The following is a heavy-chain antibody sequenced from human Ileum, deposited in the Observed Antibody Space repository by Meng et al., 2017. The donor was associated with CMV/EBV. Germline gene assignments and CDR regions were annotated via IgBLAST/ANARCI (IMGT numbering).Heavy chain of an antibody. V-gene: IGHV3-23*03. J-gene: IGHJ4*02. CDR2: IYSGSTSI. CDR3: AKDLGIGGIGATNEY. CDR1: GFNFSSYA. Sequence: SGFNFSSYALNWVRQAPGKGLEWVSLIYSGSTSIYYADSVKGRFTISRDDSKNTLYLHMNSLRAEDAAVYYCAKDLGIGGIGATNEYWGQGTLVTVSS. D-gene: IGHD2-8*01.